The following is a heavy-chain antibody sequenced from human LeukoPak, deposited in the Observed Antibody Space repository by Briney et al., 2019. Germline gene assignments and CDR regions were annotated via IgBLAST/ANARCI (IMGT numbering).Heavy chain of an antibody. D-gene: IGHD4-23*01. V-gene: IGHV1-8*03. CDR2: MNPNSGNT. CDR3: ARGYFRPRHYGGNMYYFDY. J-gene: IGHJ4*02. CDR1: GYTFTSYD. Sequence: ASVKVSCKASGYTFTSYDINWVRQATGQGLEWMGWMNPNSGNTGYAQKFQGRVTITRNTSISTAYMELSSLRSEDTAVYYCARGYFRPRHYGGNMYYFDYRGQGTLVTVSS.